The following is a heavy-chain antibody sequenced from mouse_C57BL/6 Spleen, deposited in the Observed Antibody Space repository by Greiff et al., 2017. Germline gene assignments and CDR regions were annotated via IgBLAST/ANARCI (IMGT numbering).Heavy chain of an antibody. Sequence: VQLKQSGPELVKPGASVKMSCKASGYTFTDYNMHWVKQSHGKSLEWIGYINPNNGGTSYNQKFKGKATLTVNKSSSTAYMELRILTSEDSAVYYCARRGRRGYYFDYWGQGTTLTVSS. D-gene: IGHD1-2*01. J-gene: IGHJ2*01. CDR3: ARRGRRGYYFDY. CDR1: GYTFTDYN. CDR2: INPNNGGT. V-gene: IGHV1-22*01.